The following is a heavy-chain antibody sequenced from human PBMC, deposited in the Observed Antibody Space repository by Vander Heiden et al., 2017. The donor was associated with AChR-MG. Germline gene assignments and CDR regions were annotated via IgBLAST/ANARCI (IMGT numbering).Heavy chain of an antibody. D-gene: IGHD4-4*01. CDR3: ARSMTTVTNYYYYYMDV. CDR2: IYRGGST. V-gene: IGHV3-53*02. J-gene: IGHJ6*03. Sequence: EVQLVETGGGLIQPGGSLRLSCAASGFTVSSNYMSWVRQSPGNGLEWVSVIYRGGSTYYADSVKGRFTISRDNSKNTLYLQMNSLRAEDTAVYYCARSMTTVTNYYYYYMDVWCKGTTVTLSS. CDR1: GFTVSSNY.